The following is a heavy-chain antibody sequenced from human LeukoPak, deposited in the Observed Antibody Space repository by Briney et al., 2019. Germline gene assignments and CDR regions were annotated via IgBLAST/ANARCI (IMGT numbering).Heavy chain of an antibody. J-gene: IGHJ6*03. D-gene: IGHD6-13*01. CDR1: GFTFSSYS. V-gene: IGHV3-48*01. CDR3: ARRRGSSWGLPYYYYMDV. CDR2: ISSSSSTI. Sequence: GGSLGLSCAASGFTFSSYSMNWVRQAPGKGLEWVSYISSSSSTIYYADSVKGRFTISRDNAKNSLYLQMNSLRAEDTAVYYCARRRGSSWGLPYYYYMDVWGKGTTVTVSS.